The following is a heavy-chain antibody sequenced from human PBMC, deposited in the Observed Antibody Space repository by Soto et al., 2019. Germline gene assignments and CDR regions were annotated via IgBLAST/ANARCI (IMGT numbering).Heavy chain of an antibody. CDR2: ISWNSGSI. V-gene: IGHV3-9*01. CDR3: AKGLSAARPR. D-gene: IGHD6-6*01. Sequence: PGGSLRLSCAASGFTFDDYAMHWVRQAPGKGLEWVSGISWNSGSIGYADSVKGRFTISRDNAKNSLYLQMNSLRAEDTALYYCAKGLSAARPRWGQGTLVTVSS. J-gene: IGHJ4*02. CDR1: GFTFDDYA.